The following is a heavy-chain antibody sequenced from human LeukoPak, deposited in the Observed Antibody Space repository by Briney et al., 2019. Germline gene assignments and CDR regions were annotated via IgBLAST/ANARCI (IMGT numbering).Heavy chain of an antibody. CDR3: ARGVGTTLYYYYYYYMDV. D-gene: IGHD1-1*01. CDR2: MNPNSGNT. V-gene: IGHV1-8*01. CDR1: GYTFTSYD. J-gene: IGHJ6*03. Sequence: ASVKVSCKASGYTFTSYDINWVRQATGQGREWMGWMNPNSGNTGYAQKFQGRVTMTRNTSISTAYMELSSLRSEDTAVYYCARGVGTTLYYYYYYYMDVWGKGTTVTVSS.